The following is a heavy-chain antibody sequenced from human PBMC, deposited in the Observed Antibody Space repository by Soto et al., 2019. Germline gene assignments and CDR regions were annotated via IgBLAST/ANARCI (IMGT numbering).Heavy chain of an antibody. Sequence: SETLSLTCTVSGASVRSGSYYWSWVRQPPGRGLEWIGYIYDTGTTNYNPSLKSRVTMSVDTSKNQFSLKLNSLTAADTAAYYCARVEDYGDYFDYWGQGTLVTVSS. CDR3: ARVEDYGDYFDY. J-gene: IGHJ4*02. CDR1: GASVRSGSYY. V-gene: IGHV4-61*01. D-gene: IGHD4-17*01. CDR2: IYDTGTT.